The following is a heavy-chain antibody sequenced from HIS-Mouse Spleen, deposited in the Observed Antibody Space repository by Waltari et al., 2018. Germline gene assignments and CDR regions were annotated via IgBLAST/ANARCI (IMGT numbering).Heavy chain of an antibody. D-gene: IGHD6-13*01. V-gene: IGHV4-39*07. CDR2: IYYSGIT. CDR1: GGSISSSSYY. Sequence: QLQLQESGPGLVKPSETLSLTCTVSGGSISSSSYYWGWIRQPPGKGLEWIGSIYYSGITYYNPSLKSRVTTSVDTSKNQFSLKLSSVTAADTAVYYCAREIPYSSSWYDWYFDLWGRGTLVTVSS. J-gene: IGHJ2*01. CDR3: AREIPYSSSWYDWYFDL.